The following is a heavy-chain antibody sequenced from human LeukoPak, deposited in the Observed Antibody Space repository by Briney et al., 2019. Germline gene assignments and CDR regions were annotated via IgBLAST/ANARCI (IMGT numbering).Heavy chain of an antibody. CDR2: IIPIFGTA. Sequence: SVTVSCKASGGTFSSYAISWVRQAPGQGLEWMGGIIPIFGTANYAQKFQGRVTITADESTSTAYMELSSLRSEDTAVYYCARLIVGDYPIDYWGQGTLVTVSS. CDR1: GGTFSSYA. D-gene: IGHD4-17*01. V-gene: IGHV1-69*01. CDR3: ARLIVGDYPIDY. J-gene: IGHJ4*02.